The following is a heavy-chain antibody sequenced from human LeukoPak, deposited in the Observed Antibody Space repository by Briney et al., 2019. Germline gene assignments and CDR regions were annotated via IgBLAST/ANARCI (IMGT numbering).Heavy chain of an antibody. CDR1: GFTFSSYE. J-gene: IGHJ4*02. Sequence: GGSLRLSCAASGFTFSSYEMNWVRQAPGKGLEWVSYISSSGSTIYYADSVKGRFTISRDNAKNSPYLQMNSLRAEDTAVYYCARDSSGPLGYRGQGTLVTVSS. CDR2: ISSSGSTI. D-gene: IGHD3-22*01. V-gene: IGHV3-48*03. CDR3: ARDSSGPLGY.